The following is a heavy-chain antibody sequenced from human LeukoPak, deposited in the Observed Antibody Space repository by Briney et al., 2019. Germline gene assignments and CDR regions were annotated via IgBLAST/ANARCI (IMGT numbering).Heavy chain of an antibody. V-gene: IGHV1-2*02. CDR2: INPNSGGT. Sequence: GASVKVSCKASGYTFTGYYMHWARQAPGQGLEWMGWINPNSGGTNYAQKFQGRVTMTRDTSISTAYMELSRLRSDDTAVYYCARVAGSSGCFDYWGQGTLVTVSS. D-gene: IGHD6-19*01. CDR1: GYTFTGYY. J-gene: IGHJ4*02. CDR3: ARVAGSSGCFDY.